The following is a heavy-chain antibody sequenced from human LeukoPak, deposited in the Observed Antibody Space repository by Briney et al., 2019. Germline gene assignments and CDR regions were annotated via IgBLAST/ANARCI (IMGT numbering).Heavy chain of an antibody. Sequence: GGSLRLSCAASGFTFSSYWMSWVRQAPGKGLEWVANIKQDGSEKYYVDSVKGRFSISRDNAKNSLYLQMNSLRAEDTAVYYCARLTYYYDSSGYSDWGSFYYGMDVWGQGTTVTVSS. CDR3: ARLTYYYDSSGYSDWGSFYYGMDV. CDR2: IKQDGSEK. CDR1: GFTFSSYW. D-gene: IGHD3-22*01. J-gene: IGHJ6*02. V-gene: IGHV3-7*01.